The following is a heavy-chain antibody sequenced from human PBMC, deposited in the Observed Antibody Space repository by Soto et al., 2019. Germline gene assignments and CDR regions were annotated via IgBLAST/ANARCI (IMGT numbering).Heavy chain of an antibody. Sequence: RSLTCAVSGGSISSGGYSWSWIRQPPGKGLEWIGYIYHSGSTYYNPSLKSRVTISVDRSKNQFSLKLSSVTAADTAVYYCAAGGGLPRYYWGQGTLVTSPQ. J-gene: IGHJ4*02. V-gene: IGHV4-30-2*01. CDR2: IYHSGST. CDR3: AAGGGLPRYY. CDR1: GGSISSGGYS. D-gene: IGHD5-12*01.